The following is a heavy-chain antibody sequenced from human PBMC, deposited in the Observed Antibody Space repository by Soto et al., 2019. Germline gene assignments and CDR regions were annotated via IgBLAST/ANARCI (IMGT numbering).Heavy chain of an antibody. D-gene: IGHD1-26*01. Sequence: QVQLVESGGGVVQPGRSLRLSCAASGFTFSSYGMHWVRQAPGKGLEWVAVISYDGSDKYYADSVKGRFTISRDKSKNPLYQQMNSLRAEDTAVFYWAKEAVGATPDYWGQGTLVTVSS. V-gene: IGHV3-30*18. CDR1: GFTFSSYG. CDR3: AKEAVGATPDY. CDR2: ISYDGSDK. J-gene: IGHJ4*02.